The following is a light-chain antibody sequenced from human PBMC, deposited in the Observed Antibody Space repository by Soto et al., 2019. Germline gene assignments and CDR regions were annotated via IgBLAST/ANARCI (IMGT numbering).Light chain of an antibody. Sequence: DIPMTQSPSSLSASVGDRVTITCRASQTITTYLNWYQQKPGKAPKLLIYAASILQSGVPSRFIGSGSGADFTLTITSLQPEDVATYYCQQTSGTPLTFGQGTKVEI. J-gene: IGKJ1*01. CDR2: AAS. CDR3: QQTSGTPLT. V-gene: IGKV1-39*01. CDR1: QTITTY.